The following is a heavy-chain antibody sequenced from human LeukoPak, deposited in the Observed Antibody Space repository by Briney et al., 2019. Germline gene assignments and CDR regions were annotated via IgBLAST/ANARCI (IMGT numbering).Heavy chain of an antibody. J-gene: IGHJ6*02. D-gene: IGHD3-22*01. CDR1: GGSFSGYY. CDR2: INHSGST. CDR3: ARTLDSRRYIVRRPYSMDV. Sequence: SETLSLTCAVYGGSFSGYYWNWIRQPPGKGLEWIGEINHSGSTTYNRSLKSRVTISLDTSKNQFSLKLSSVTAADTAVYYCARTLDSRRYIVRRPYSMDVWGQGTTVTVSS. V-gene: IGHV4-34*01.